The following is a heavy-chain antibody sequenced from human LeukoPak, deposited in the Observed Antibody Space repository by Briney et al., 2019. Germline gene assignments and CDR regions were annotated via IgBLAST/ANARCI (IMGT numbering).Heavy chain of an antibody. J-gene: IGHJ6*03. CDR3: AKDPSTQSDTRITIFGVVLNYYYYMDV. Sequence: GGSLRLSCAASGFTFSSYWMSWVRQAPGKGLEWVANIKQDGSEKYYADSVKGRFTISRDNSKNTLYLQMNSLRAEDTAVYYCAKDPSTQSDTRITIFGVVLNYYYYMDVWGKGTTVTVSS. CDR2: IKQDGSEK. CDR1: GFTFSSYW. V-gene: IGHV3-7*01. D-gene: IGHD3-3*01.